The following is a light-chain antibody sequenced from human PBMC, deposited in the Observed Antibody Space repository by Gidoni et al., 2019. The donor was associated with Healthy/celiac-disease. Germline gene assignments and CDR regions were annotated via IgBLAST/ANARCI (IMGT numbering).Light chain of an antibody. Sequence: EIVMTQSPATLSVSPGERATLSRTASQSISSNLAWYQQKPGQAPRLLIYGASTRATGIPARFSGSGSGTEFTLTISSLQSEDFAIYYCQQYDNWPPYTFGRGTKLEIK. J-gene: IGKJ2*01. CDR3: QQYDNWPPYT. V-gene: IGKV3-15*01. CDR1: QSISSN. CDR2: GAS.